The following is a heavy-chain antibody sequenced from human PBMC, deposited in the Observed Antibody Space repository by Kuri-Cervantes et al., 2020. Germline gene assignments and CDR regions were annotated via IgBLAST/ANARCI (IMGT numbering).Heavy chain of an antibody. CDR1: GGTFSSSV. J-gene: IGHJ4*02. D-gene: IGHD5-12*01. CDR2: IIPIFGTA. V-gene: IGHV1-69*13. CDR3: ARVYSGYVYYFDY. Sequence: SVKVSCKASGGTFSSSVLSWVRQAPGQGLEWMGGIIPIFGTANYAQKFQGRVTITADESTSTAYMEPSSLRSEDTAVYYCARVYSGYVYYFDYWGQGTLVTVSS.